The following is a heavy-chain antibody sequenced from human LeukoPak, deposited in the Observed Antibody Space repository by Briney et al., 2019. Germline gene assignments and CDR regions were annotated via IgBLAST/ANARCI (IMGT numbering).Heavy chain of an antibody. CDR3: ARFTARAREIDY. Sequence: SETLSLTCTVSGGSISSYYWSWIRQPPGKGLEWIGYIYYSGSTNYNPSLKSRVTISVDTSKNQFSLKLSSVTAADTAVYYCARFTARAREIDYWGQGILVTVSS. CDR1: GGSISSYY. J-gene: IGHJ4*02. D-gene: IGHD6-6*01. V-gene: IGHV4-59*08. CDR2: IYYSGST.